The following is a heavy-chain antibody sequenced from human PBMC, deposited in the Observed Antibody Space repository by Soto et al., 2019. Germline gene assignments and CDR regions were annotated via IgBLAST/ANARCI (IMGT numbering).Heavy chain of an antibody. Sequence: QVQLVQSGAEVKKPGSSVKVSCKASGGTFSSYAISWVRQAPGQGLEWMGGIIPIFGKANYAQKFQGRVTIPADQSTSTAYMELSSLRSEDTAVYYCASTTGYSYGYSGPFDYLGQGTLVTVSS. CDR3: ASTTGYSYGYSGPFDY. CDR1: GGTFSSYA. V-gene: IGHV1-69*01. D-gene: IGHD5-18*01. J-gene: IGHJ4*02. CDR2: IIPIFGKA.